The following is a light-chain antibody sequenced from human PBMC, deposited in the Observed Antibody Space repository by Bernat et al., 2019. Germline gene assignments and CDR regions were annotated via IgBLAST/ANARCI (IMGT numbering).Light chain of an antibody. V-gene: IGLV2-8*01. J-gene: IGLJ3*02. CDR1: SRDIGGYRY. CDR3: ASYTTTNTLV. Sequence: QSALTQPPTASGSPGQSVTISCTGSSRDIGGYRYVSWFQQHPGKAPSLIIYEVSKRPSGGPNRFSGSKSGNTASLTISGLQPEDESHYYCASYTTTNTLVFGGGTKLTVL. CDR2: EVS.